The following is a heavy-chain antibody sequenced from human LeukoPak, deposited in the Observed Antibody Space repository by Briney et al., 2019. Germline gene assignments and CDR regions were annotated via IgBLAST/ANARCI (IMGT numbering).Heavy chain of an antibody. CDR3: ARDQREQLPPMGYYYYGMDV. CDR1: GFTFSRYT. J-gene: IGHJ6*02. CDR2: IDRSGNLI. Sequence: PGGSLRLSCAASGFTFSRYTMNWVRQAPGKGLEWVSSIDRSGNLIYYGDSVKGRFTISRDNAKNSLYLQMNSLRAEDTAVYYCARDQREQLPPMGYYYYGMDVWGQGTTVTVSS. V-gene: IGHV3-21*04. D-gene: IGHD2-2*01.